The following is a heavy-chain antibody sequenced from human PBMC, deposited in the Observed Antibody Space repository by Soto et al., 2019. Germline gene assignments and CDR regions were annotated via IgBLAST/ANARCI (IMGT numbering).Heavy chain of an antibody. CDR3: ARVGYGDYGDYFDY. D-gene: IGHD4-17*01. Sequence: GASVKVSCKASGYTFTGYYMHWVRQAPGQGLEWMGWINPNSGGTNYAQKFQGWVTMTRDTSISTAYMEPSRLRSDDTAVYYCARVGYGDYGDYFDYWGQGTLVTVSS. CDR2: INPNSGGT. CDR1: GYTFTGYY. V-gene: IGHV1-2*04. J-gene: IGHJ4*02.